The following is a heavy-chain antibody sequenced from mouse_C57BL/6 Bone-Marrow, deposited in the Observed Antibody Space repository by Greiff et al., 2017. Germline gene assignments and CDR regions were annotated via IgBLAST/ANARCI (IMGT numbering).Heavy chain of an antibody. D-gene: IGHD2-4*01. Sequence: EVQVVESEGGLVQPGSSMKLSCTASGFTFSDYYMAWVRQVPEKGLEWVANINYDGSSTYYQDSLKSRFIISRDNAKNILYLQMSSLKSADTATYYCARNRSYYDYDIFAYWGQGTLVTVSA. J-gene: IGHJ3*01. V-gene: IGHV5-16*01. CDR2: INYDGSST. CDR1: GFTFSDYY. CDR3: ARNRSYYDYDIFAY.